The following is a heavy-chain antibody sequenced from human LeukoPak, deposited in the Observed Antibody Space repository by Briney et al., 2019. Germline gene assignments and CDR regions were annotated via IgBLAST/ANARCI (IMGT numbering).Heavy chain of an antibody. D-gene: IGHD3-16*01. CDR3: ARGLIREYYYYGMDV. CDR2: IYYSGST. J-gene: IGHJ6*02. V-gene: IGHV4-31*03. CDR1: GGSISSGGYY. Sequence: SQTLSLTCTVSGGSISSGGYYWSWIRQHPGKGLEWIGYIYYSGSTYYNPSLKSRVTISVDTSKNQFSLKLSSVTATDTAVYYCARGLIREYYYYGMDVWGQGTTVTVSS.